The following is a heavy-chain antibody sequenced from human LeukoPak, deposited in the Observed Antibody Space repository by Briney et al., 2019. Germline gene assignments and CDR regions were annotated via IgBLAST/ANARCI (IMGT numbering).Heavy chain of an antibody. CDR3: ARVNYYDSSGYDY. CDR2: INHSGST. CDR1: GGSFSGYY. J-gene: IGHJ4*02. Sequence: PSETLSLTCAVYGGSFSGYYGSWIRQPPGKGLEWIGEINHSGSTYYNPSLKSRVTISVDTSKNQFSLKLSSVTAADTAVYYCARVNYYDSSGYDYWGQGTLVTVSS. V-gene: IGHV4-34*01. D-gene: IGHD3-22*01.